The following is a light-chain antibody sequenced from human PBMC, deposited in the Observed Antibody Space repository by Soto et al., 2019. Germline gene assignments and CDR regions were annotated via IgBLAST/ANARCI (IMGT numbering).Light chain of an antibody. Sequence: EIVMPQSSATLSVSPGERATLSCRGSRSFISSLGCYQQNPGQAPRLLIYGAYTRATGITARFSGSGSGAEVTLSISSLQSEDFAVYYCQPYNIWPPTVGPVT. V-gene: IGKV3-15*01. CDR1: RSFISS. CDR2: GAY. J-gene: IGKJ3*01. CDR3: QPYNIWPPT.